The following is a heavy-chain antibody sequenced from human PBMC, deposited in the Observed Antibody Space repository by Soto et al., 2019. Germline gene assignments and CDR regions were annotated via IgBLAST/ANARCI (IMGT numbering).Heavy chain of an antibody. CDR1: GGSITTNW. Sequence: QVHLQESGPGLVKPSGTLSLTCAVSGGSITTNWWSWVRQPPGKGLEWIGEIYHSGTTNYNPSLKSRVTISVDTSKNQFSLKLTSVTAADTAVYYCARGYYTSWYWFDRWGRGTLVTVSS. J-gene: IGHJ2*01. CDR3: ARGYYTSWYWFDR. V-gene: IGHV4-4*02. D-gene: IGHD6-13*01. CDR2: IYHSGTT.